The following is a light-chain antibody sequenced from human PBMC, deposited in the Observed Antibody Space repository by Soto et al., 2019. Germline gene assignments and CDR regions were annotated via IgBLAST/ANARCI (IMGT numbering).Light chain of an antibody. Sequence: EIVLTQSPGTLSLSPGERATLSCRASEIVASNYLAWYQHKPGQAPRLLFFGASNRATAIPDRFSGSGSGTDFTLTINSLEPEDSAVYYCQQRSNWPSITFGQGTRLEIK. J-gene: IGKJ5*01. V-gene: IGKV3D-20*02. CDR2: GAS. CDR3: QQRSNWPSIT. CDR1: EIVASNY.